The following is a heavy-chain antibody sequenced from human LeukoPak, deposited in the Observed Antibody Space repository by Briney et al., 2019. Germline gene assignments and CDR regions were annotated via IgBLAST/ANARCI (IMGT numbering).Heavy chain of an antibody. D-gene: IGHD3-16*01. J-gene: IGHJ4*02. CDR1: GFTFSSYG. CDR2: IRYDGSNK. V-gene: IGHV3-30*02. CDR3: AKRWGYDYPDLGELYY. Sequence: PGGSLRLSCAASGFTFSSYGMHWVRQAPGKGLEWVAFIRYDGSNKYYADSVKGRFTISRDNSKNTLYLQMNSLRAEDTAVYYCAKRWGYDYPDLGELYYWGQGTLVTVSS.